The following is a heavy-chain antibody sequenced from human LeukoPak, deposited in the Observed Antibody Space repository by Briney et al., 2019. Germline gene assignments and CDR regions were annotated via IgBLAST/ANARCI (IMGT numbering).Heavy chain of an antibody. CDR2: ISGSGGST. J-gene: IGHJ6*02. Sequence: PGGSLRLSCAASGFTFSSYAMSWVRQAPGKGLEWVSAISGSGGSTYYADSVKGRFTISRDNSKNTLYLQMNSLRAEDTAVYYCAKAIDFWSGYWWGIDYYGMDVWGQGTTVTVSS. CDR3: AKAIDFWSGYWWGIDYYGMDV. CDR1: GFTFSSYA. D-gene: IGHD3-3*01. V-gene: IGHV3-23*01.